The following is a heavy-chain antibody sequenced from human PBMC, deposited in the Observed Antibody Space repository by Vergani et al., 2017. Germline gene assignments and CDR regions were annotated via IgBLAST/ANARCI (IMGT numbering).Heavy chain of an antibody. CDR1: GFTFSSYW. J-gene: IGHJ6*03. V-gene: IGHV3-7*01. CDR2: IKQDGSEK. Sequence: EVQLVESGGGLVQPGRSLRLSCAASGFTFSSYWMSWVRQAPGKGLEWVANIKQDGSEKYYVDSVKGRFTISRDNAKNSLYLQMNSLRAEDTAVYYCARDYYYYYMDVWGKGTTVTVSS. CDR3: ARDYYYYYMDV.